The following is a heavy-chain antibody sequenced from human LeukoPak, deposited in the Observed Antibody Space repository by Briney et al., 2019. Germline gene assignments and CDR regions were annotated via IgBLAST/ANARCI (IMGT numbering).Heavy chain of an antibody. CDR2: IYYSGST. V-gene: IGHV4-59*11. Sequence: SETLSLTCTVSGGSISSHYWSWIRQPPGKGLEWIGYIYYSGSTNYNPSLKSRVTISVDTSKNQFSLKLSSVTAADTAVYYCARAHLGYCSSTSCPTRREVAPQRSWFDPWGQGTLVTVSS. D-gene: IGHD2-2*01. CDR3: ARAHLGYCSSTSCPTRREVAPQRSWFDP. J-gene: IGHJ5*02. CDR1: GGSISSHY.